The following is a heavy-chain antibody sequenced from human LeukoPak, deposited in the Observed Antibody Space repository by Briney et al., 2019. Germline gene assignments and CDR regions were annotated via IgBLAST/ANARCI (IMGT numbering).Heavy chain of an antibody. CDR3: ASGPYPAAGTDHQFDY. V-gene: IGHV4-59*01. D-gene: IGHD6-13*01. J-gene: IGHJ4*02. Sequence: PSETLSLTCTVSGASISSYYWSRIRQPPGKGLEWIGYIYYSGSTKYNPSLKSRVTISVDTSKSQFSLKVSSVTAEDTAVYYCASGPYPAAGTDHQFDYWGQGTLVTVSS. CDR2: IYYSGST. CDR1: GASISSYY.